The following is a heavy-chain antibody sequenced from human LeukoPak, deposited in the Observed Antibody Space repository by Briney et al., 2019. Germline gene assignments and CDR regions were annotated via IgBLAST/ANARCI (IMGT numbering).Heavy chain of an antibody. Sequence: GGSLRLSCAASGFTFSYSWMGWVRQAPGKGLEWVANIKQDGSEKYYVDSVKGRFTISRDNAKNSLYLQMNSLRGEDTAVYYCAKSSGGWYGTEFDYWGQGTLVTVSS. CDR2: IKQDGSEK. V-gene: IGHV3-7*03. D-gene: IGHD6-19*01. J-gene: IGHJ4*02. CDR1: GFTFSYSW. CDR3: AKSSGGWYGTEFDY.